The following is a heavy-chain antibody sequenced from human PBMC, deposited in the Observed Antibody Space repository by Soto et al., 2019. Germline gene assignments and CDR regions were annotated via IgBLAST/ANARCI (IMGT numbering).Heavy chain of an antibody. CDR2: ISGSSGST. CDR1: AFTFRCYS. Sequence: RRSLRLSCAASAFTFRCYSMNWVRQAPKKGLEKVTYISGSSGSTYNADTVKGRFTISRDNSKNTLYLQMNSLRAEDTAVYYCAKQRGDGLEDAFDIRGQGTMVTVSS. D-gene: IGHD3-10*01. V-gene: IGHV3-23*01. J-gene: IGHJ3*02. CDR3: AKQRGDGLEDAFDI.